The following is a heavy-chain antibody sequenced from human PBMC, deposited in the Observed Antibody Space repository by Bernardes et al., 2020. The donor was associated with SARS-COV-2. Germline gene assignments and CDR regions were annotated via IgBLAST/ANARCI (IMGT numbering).Heavy chain of an antibody. D-gene: IGHD6-19*01. J-gene: IGHJ5*02. V-gene: IGHV4-61*01. CDR1: GDSVRRNSYY. Sequence: SLTCTVSGDSVRRNSYYWSWIRQSPGKGLEWIGHVYYSGTTMYNPSLKSRLTISVDTSNNQFSLTLSSVTAADTAMYYCARAGNGWYVGTNWFDPWGQGILVTVSS. CDR2: VYYSGTT. CDR3: ARAGNGWYVGTNWFDP.